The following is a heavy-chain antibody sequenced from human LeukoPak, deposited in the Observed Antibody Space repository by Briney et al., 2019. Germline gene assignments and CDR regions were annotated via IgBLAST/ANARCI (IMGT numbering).Heavy chain of an antibody. CDR1: GYSISSGYY. V-gene: IGHV4-38-2*01. J-gene: IGHJ3*02. D-gene: IGHD3-22*01. CDR2: IYHSGTT. Sequence: SETLSLTCAVSGYSISSGYYWGWIRQPPGKGLEWIGTIYHSGTTYYNPSLKSRVTISLDTSKNQFSLNLRSVTAADTAVYYCARVVSVYYDSSGYYHAFDIWGQGTMVTVSS. CDR3: ARVVSVYYDSSGYYHAFDI.